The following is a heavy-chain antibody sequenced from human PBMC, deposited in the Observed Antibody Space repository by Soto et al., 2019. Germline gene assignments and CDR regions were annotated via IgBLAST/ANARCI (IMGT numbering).Heavy chain of an antibody. D-gene: IGHD5-12*01. CDR2: ISGSGGST. V-gene: IGHV3-23*01. CDR3: AKPQALAAGIVATLIPLRYYGMDV. J-gene: IGHJ6*02. CDR1: GFTFSSYA. Sequence: GSLRLSCAASGFTFSSYAMSWVRQAPGKGLEWVSAISGSGGSTYYADSVKGRFTISRDNSKNTRYVQMNSLIAEDTAVYYCAKPQALAAGIVATLIPLRYYGMDVWGEGTTVTVS.